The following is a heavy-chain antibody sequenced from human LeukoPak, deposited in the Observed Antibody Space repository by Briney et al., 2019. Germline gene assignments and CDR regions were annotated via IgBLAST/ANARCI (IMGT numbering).Heavy chain of an antibody. CDR1: GFTFSSYA. CDR2: ISGSGGST. V-gene: IGHV3-23*01. Sequence: GRSLRLSCAASGFTFSSYAMSWVRQAPGKGLEWVSAISGSGGSTYYADSVKGRFTISRDNSKNTLYLQMNSLRAEDTAVYYCAKTRRAGRYFDWLLSNWFDHWGQGTLVTVSS. CDR3: AKTRRAGRYFDWLLSNWFDH. D-gene: IGHD3-9*01. J-gene: IGHJ5*02.